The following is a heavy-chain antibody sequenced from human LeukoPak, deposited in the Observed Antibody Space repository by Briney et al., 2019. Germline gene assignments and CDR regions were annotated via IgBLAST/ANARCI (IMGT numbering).Heavy chain of an antibody. V-gene: IGHV3-64*01. CDR2: ISSNGGST. J-gene: IGHJ4*02. CDR1: GFTFSSYA. CDR3: ARDTGSYYFDY. Sequence: PGGSLRLSCAASGFTFSSYAMHWVRQAPGKGLEYVSAISSNGGSTYYANSVKGRFTISRDNSKNTLYLQMGSLRAEDMAVYCCARDTGSYYFDYWGQGTLVTVSS. D-gene: IGHD1-26*01.